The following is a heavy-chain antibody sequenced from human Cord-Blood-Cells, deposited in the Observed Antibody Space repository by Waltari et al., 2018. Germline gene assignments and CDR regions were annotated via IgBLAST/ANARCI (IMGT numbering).Heavy chain of an antibody. Sequence: QVQLVQCGAEEKKPGAAVKVSGKVSGYTLTELSMNWVRQAPGKGLEWMGGFDPEDGETIYAQKFQGRVTMTEDTSTDTAYMELSSLRSEDTAVYYCATGGNDEEAFDIWGQGTMVTVSS. J-gene: IGHJ3*02. CDR1: GYTLTELS. CDR3: ATGGNDEEAFDI. CDR2: FDPEDGET. D-gene: IGHD1-1*01. V-gene: IGHV1-24*01.